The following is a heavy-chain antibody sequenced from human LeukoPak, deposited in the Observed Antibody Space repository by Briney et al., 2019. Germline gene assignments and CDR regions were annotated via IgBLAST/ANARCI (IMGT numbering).Heavy chain of an antibody. CDR3: AGQEYYDSSGCFPN. V-gene: IGHV4-39*01. Sequence: PSETLSLTCTVSGGSISSSIYYWGWIRQPPGKGLEWIGSIYYSGSTYYNPSLKSRVTISVDTSKNQFSLKLSSVTAADTAVYYCAGQEYYDSSGCFPNWGQGTLVTVSS. CDR2: IYYSGST. CDR1: GGSISSSIYY. J-gene: IGHJ4*02. D-gene: IGHD3-22*01.